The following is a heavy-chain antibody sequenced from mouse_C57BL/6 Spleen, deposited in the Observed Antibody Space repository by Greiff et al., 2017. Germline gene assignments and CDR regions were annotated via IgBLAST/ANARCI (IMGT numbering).Heavy chain of an antibody. V-gene: IGHV6-3*01. Sequence: EVKLMESGGGLVQPGGSMKLSCVASGFTFSNYWMNWVRQSPEKGLEWVAQIRLKSDNYATHYAESVKGRFTISRDDSKSSVYLQMNNLRAEDTGIYYCTGWGYYNYFDYWGQGTTLTVSS. J-gene: IGHJ2*01. CDR1: GFTFSNYW. CDR3: TGWGYYNYFDY. D-gene: IGHD2-3*01. CDR2: IRLKSDNYAT.